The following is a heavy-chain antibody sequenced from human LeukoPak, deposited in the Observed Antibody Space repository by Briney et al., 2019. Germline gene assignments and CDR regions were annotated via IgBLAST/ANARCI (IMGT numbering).Heavy chain of an antibody. J-gene: IGHJ6*03. D-gene: IGHD6-6*01. CDR3: ASYRRWYSSSTGGAYYYMDV. CDR1: GGSISSYY. V-gene: IGHV4-59*01. CDR2: IYYSGST. Sequence: SETLSLTCTVSGGSISSYYWSWIRQSPGKGLEWIGYIYYSGSTNYNPSLKSRVTISVDTSKNQFSLKLSSVTAADTAVYYCASYRRWYSSSTGGAYYYMDVWGKRTTVTVSS.